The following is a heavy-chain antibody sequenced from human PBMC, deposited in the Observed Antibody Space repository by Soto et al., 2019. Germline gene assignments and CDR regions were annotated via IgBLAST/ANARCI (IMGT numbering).Heavy chain of an antibody. D-gene: IGHD3-10*01. CDR3: GRVKKFGELLGDI. V-gene: IGHV1-3*01. CDR1: GYTFTSYA. Sequence: ASVKVSCKASGYTFTSYAMHWVRQAPGQRLEWMGWINAGNGNTKYSQKFQGRVTITRDTSASTAYMELSSLRSEGTAVYYCGRVKKFGELLGDIWGQGTMVTVSS. CDR2: INAGNGNT. J-gene: IGHJ3*02.